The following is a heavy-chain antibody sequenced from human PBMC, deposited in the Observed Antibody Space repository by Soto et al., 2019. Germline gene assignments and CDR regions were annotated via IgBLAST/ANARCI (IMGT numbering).Heavy chain of an antibody. CDR2: MSPNSGNT. CDR3: ARATSTVFGDYFGMDV. V-gene: IGHV1-8*01. J-gene: IGHJ6*02. Sequence: ASVKVSCKASGYTFSSYDMYWVRQATGQGLEWMGWMSPNSGNTGYAQKFQGRVTMTRDTSTSTAYMELSSLRSDDTAIYFCARATSTVFGDYFGMDVWGQGTTVTVSS. D-gene: IGHD3-3*01. CDR1: GYTFSSYD.